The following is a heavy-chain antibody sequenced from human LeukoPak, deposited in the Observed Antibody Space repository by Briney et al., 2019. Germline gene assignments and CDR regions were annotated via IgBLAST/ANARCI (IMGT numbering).Heavy chain of an antibody. CDR2: ISGSDRTT. J-gene: IGHJ4*02. V-gene: IGHV3-23*01. Sequence: GGSLRLSCEASGFTFSRFAMSWVRQAPGKGLEWVSSISGSDRTTYYADSVKGRFTISGDNSKNILYLQMNSLRADDTALYYCAKDGNYLDSSGYLIPFDYWGLGTLVTVSS. CDR1: GFTFSRFA. CDR3: AKDGNYLDSSGYLIPFDY. D-gene: IGHD3-22*01.